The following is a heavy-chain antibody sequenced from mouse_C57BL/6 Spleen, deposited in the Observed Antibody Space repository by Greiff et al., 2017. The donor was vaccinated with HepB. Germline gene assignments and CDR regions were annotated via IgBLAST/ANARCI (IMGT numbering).Heavy chain of an antibody. CDR1: GYAFSSSW. CDR2: IYPGDGDT. CDR3: ARVYDGTGGMDY. J-gene: IGHJ4*01. V-gene: IGHV1-82*01. D-gene: IGHD2-12*01. Sequence: QVQLQQSGPELVKPGASVKISCKASGYAFSSSWMNWVHQRPGKGLEWIGWIYPGDGDTNSNGKFKGKVTLTAAKSSSTAYMQLSSLTSEDSAVYFCARVYDGTGGMDYGGQGTSVTVAA.